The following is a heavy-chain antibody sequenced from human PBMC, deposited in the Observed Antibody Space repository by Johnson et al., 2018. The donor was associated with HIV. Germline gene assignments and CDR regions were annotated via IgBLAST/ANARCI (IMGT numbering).Heavy chain of an antibody. CDR2: IKTNTDGGTR. Sequence: VQLVESGGDLVKPGGSVRLSCAASGFTFSNAWMNWVRQAPGKGLEWVGRIKTNTDGGTRDYAAPVKGTITISRDDSKNTLYLQMNSLTNEDTAVYYCTAPGRLWRAGAVEIWGQGTMVTVS. V-gene: IGHV3-15*01. J-gene: IGHJ3*02. CDR3: TAPGRLWRAGAVEI. CDR1: GFTFSNAW. D-gene: IGHD2-21*01.